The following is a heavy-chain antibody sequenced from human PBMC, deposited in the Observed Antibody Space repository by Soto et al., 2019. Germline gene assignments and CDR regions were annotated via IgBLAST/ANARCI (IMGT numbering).Heavy chain of an antibody. D-gene: IGHD1-26*01. CDR3: ASLTFQWELGLY. CDR1: GFTFSSYG. Sequence: QVQLVESGGGVVQPGRSLRLSCAASGFTFSSYGMHWVRQAPGKGLEWVAVIWYDGSNKYYADSVKGRFTISRDNSKNTLYLQMNSLRAEDTAVYYCASLTFQWELGLYWGQGTLVTVSS. CDR2: IWYDGSNK. J-gene: IGHJ4*02. V-gene: IGHV3-33*01.